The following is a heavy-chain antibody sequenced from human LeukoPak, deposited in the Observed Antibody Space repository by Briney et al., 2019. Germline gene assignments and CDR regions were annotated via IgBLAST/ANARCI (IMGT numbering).Heavy chain of an antibody. CDR2: ISGSGGST. D-gene: IGHD1-1*01. CDR3: ARIHNLGILAHFDY. J-gene: IGHJ4*02. Sequence: GGSLRLSCAASGFTFSSYAMSWVRQAPGKGLEWVSAISGSGGSTYYADSVKGWFTISRDNAKNSLYLQMNSLRAEDTAVYYCARIHNLGILAHFDYWGQGNLGTVSS. V-gene: IGHV3-23*01. CDR1: GFTFSSYA.